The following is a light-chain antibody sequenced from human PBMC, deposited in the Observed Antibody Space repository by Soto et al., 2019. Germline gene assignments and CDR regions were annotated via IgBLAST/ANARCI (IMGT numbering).Light chain of an antibody. V-gene: IGLV2-14*01. CDR2: DVS. CDR1: SSDVGGYNY. Sequence: QSALTQPASVSGSPGQSITISCTGTSSDVGGYNYVSWYQQHPGKAPKLMIYDVSNRPSGVSNRFSGSKSGNTASLTISGLQAEYEADYYCSSYTSSSTLHYVFGTGTKVPVL. J-gene: IGLJ1*01. CDR3: SSYTSSSTLHYV.